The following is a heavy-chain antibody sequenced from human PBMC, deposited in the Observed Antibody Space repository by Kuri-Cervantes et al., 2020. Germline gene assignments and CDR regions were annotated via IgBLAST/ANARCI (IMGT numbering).Heavy chain of an antibody. CDR2: ISASGGHT. D-gene: IGHD6-19*01. V-gene: IGHV3-23*01. Sequence: GESLKISCAASGFTFSRYHMVWVRQAPGKGLESFSSISASGGHTYYSDSVKGRFAISRDNSKNTLYLQMNSLRAEDTAVYYCAKGDPTQWLVRLDYWGQGTLVTVSS. CDR3: AKGDPTQWLVRLDY. J-gene: IGHJ4*02. CDR1: GFTFSRYH.